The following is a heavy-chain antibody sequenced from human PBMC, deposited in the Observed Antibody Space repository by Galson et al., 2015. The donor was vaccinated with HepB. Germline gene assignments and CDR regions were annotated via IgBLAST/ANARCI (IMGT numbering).Heavy chain of an antibody. CDR3: AKGPYYDFRGQMAYFDN. CDR2: ISGNGGRT. Sequence: SLRLSCAASGFAFSSYAMSWVRLAPGKGLEYVLSISGNGGRTDSGDSVKGRFTIPRDNSTNTLYLQMNSLRAEDTAVYYCAKGPYYDFRGQMAYFDNWGRGTLVTVSA. D-gene: IGHD3-3*01. V-gene: IGHV3-23*01. J-gene: IGHJ4*02. CDR1: GFAFSSYA.